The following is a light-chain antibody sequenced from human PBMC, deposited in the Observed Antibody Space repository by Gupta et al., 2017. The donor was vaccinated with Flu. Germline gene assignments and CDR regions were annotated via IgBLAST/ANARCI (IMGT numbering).Light chain of an antibody. Sequence: TSSDIGSYNYVSWYQQHPGKAPKLLIYGVTNRPSGVSNRFSGSKSGDTASLTISGLQAEDEADYYCSSCTSSTTVVFGGGTKLTGL. J-gene: IGLJ2*01. V-gene: IGLV2-14*01. CDR2: GVT. CDR3: SSCTSSTTVV. CDR1: SSDIGSYNY.